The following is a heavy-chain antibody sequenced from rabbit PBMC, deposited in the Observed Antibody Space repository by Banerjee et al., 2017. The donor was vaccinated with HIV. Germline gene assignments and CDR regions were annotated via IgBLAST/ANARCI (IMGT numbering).Heavy chain of an antibody. CDR2: IDIGIGST. J-gene: IGHJ4*01. D-gene: IGHD6-1*01. V-gene: IGHV1S40*01. CDR3: ARDGGYADYGYALNL. Sequence: QSLEESGGGLVQPEGSLTLTCTASGFSFSSSYYMCWVRQAPGKGLEWIACIDIGIGSTYYASWAKGRFTISKTSSTTVTLQMTSLTAADTATYFCARDGGYADYGYALNLWGPGTLVTDS. CDR1: GFSFSSSYY.